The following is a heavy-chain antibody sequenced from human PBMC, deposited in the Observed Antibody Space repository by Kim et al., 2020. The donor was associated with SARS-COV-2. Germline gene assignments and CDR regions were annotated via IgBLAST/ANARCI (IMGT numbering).Heavy chain of an antibody. V-gene: IGHV1-24*01. J-gene: IGHJ6*02. Sequence: ASVKVSCKVSGYTLTELSMHWVRQAPGQGLEWMGGFDPEDGETIYAQKFQGRVTITEDTSTDTAYMELSSLRSEDTAVYYCATGIAASGYYYYYGMDVWG. CDR2: FDPEDGET. D-gene: IGHD6-13*01. CDR1: GYTLTELS. CDR3: ATGIAASGYYYYYGMDV.